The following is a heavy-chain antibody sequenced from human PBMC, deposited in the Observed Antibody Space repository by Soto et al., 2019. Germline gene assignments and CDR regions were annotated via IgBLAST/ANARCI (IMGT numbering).Heavy chain of an antibody. CDR1: GFSFTGYY. CDR3: AKDLTRQLAYWLDP. Sequence: ASVKVSCKASGFSFTGYYIHWLRQAPGQGLEWMGWINAHSGGAEYAQKFQGRVTLTRDTSIATAYLTLTSLTSDDTALYYCAKDLTRQLAYWLDPWGQGTQVTVSS. V-gene: IGHV1-2*02. D-gene: IGHD6-6*01. J-gene: IGHJ5*02. CDR2: INAHSGGA.